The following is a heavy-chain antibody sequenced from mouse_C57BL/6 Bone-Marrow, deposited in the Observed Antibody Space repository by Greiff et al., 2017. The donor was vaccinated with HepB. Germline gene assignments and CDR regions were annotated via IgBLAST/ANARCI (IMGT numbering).Heavy chain of an antibody. CDR2: IYPRSGNT. Sequence: QVQLQQSGAELARPGASVKLSCKASGYTFTSYGISWVKQRTGQGLEWIGEIYPRSGNTYYNEKFKGKATLTADKSSSTAYLELRSLTSEDSAVYFCAREGENYGNFDYWGQGTTLTVSS. J-gene: IGHJ2*01. CDR3: AREGENYGNFDY. CDR1: GYTFTSYG. V-gene: IGHV1-81*01. D-gene: IGHD2-1*01.